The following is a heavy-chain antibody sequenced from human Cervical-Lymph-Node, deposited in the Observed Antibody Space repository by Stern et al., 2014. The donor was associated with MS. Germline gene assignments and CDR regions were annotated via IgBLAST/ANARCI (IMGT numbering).Heavy chain of an antibody. Sequence: QVQLVQSGPGLVKASETLSLTCSVSGISTISNYWSWFRQSPGKGLEWIGNIYYTGSTNYNPSLKSRVTMSVDTSKNQFSVKVTSVTAADTAVYYCARLAASNSGPFDYWGQGTLVTVSS. D-gene: IGHD6-25*01. CDR3: ARLAASNSGPFDY. CDR1: GISTISNY. CDR2: IYYTGST. V-gene: IGHV4-59*01. J-gene: IGHJ4*01.